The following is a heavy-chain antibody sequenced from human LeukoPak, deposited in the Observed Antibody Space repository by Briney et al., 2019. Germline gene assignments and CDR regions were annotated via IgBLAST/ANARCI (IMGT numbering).Heavy chain of an antibody. D-gene: IGHD3-10*01. CDR2: INSDGSST. CDR1: GFTFSSYW. J-gene: IGHJ5*02. Sequence: PGGSLRLSCAASGFTFSSYWMHWVRQAPGKGLVWVSRINSDGSSTSYADSVKGRFTISRDNAKNTLYLQMNSLRAEDTAVYYCARGCSTKGVFVRFDPWGQGTLVTVSS. V-gene: IGHV3-74*01. CDR3: ARGCSTKGVFVRFDP.